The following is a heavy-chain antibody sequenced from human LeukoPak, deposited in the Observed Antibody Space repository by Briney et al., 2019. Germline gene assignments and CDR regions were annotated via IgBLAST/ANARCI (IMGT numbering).Heavy chain of an antibody. CDR2: ITGSDGNT. J-gene: IGHJ6*03. CDR3: AKHSHRHYHYYYMDV. D-gene: IGHD1-26*01. V-gene: IGHV3-23*01. CDR1: AFTFSNYA. Sequence: PGGSLRLPCAASAFTFSNYALTWVRQTPGKGLEWVSSITGSDGNTQYADSVKGRFTISRDNSKNTLYLQMNSLRAEDTAIYFCAKHSHRHYHYYYMDVWGTGTLVTVFS.